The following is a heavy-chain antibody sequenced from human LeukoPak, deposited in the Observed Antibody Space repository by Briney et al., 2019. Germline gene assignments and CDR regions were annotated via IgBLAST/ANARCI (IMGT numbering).Heavy chain of an antibody. CDR2: IYSGGNT. CDR3: ARRAGDYSHPYDY. J-gene: IGHJ4*02. CDR1: GLTVSSNC. D-gene: IGHD3-22*01. Sequence: GGSLRLSCAASGLTVSSNCMSWVRQAPGKGLEWVSFIYSGGNTYYADSVKGRFTISRDNSKNTFHLQMDSLRAEDTAVYYCARRAGDYSHPYDYWGQGTLVTVSS. V-gene: IGHV3-53*01.